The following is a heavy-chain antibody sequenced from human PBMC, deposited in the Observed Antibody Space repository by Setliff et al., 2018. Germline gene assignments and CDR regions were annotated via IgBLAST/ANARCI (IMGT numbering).Heavy chain of an antibody. D-gene: IGHD2-21*01. Sequence: PGGSLRLSCAASGFTFTSDALTWVRQAPGKGLEWVSIISGDGGSIYYADSVKGRFTISRDNSNNTLYLQMSSLRAEDTAVYYCAKDVGFVVVKNIFDYWGQGTLVTVSS. CDR2: ISGDGGSI. CDR1: GFTFTSDA. J-gene: IGHJ4*02. CDR3: AKDVGFVVVKNIFDY. V-gene: IGHV3-23*03.